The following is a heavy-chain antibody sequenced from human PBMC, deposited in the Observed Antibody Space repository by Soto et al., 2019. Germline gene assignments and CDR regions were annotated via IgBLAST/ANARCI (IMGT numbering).Heavy chain of an antibody. CDR3: AKDSRNVAVSAARVYGMDV. V-gene: IGHV3-23*04. CDR1: GFTFSDYA. Sequence: EVQVVESGGGVVPPGGSLRLSCAGSGFTFSDYAMTWVRQAPGKGLEWVSTTRSNGEYTYSGDSAKGRFTVSRDNSKNTLYLEMSSVRAEDTAVYYCAKDSRNVAVSAARVYGMDVWGQGTTVTVSS. CDR2: TRSNGEYT. D-gene: IGHD2-2*01. J-gene: IGHJ6*02.